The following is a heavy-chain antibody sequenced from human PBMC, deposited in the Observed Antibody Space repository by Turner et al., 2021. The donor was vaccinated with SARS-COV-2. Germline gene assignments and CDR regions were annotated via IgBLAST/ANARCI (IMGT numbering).Heavy chain of an antibody. CDR2: IYYRGST. Sequence: QVLLQLSGPGLVKPSETLLLTCTVSGASISSYYWPWIRQPPGKRLEWIGYIYYRGSTNYNPSLKSRVTISVDTSKNQFSLKLTSVTAADTAVYFCARELTNNWFDPWGQGTLVTVSS. J-gene: IGHJ5*02. CDR3: ARELTNNWFDP. D-gene: IGHD3-10*01. V-gene: IGHV4-59*01. CDR1: GASISSYY.